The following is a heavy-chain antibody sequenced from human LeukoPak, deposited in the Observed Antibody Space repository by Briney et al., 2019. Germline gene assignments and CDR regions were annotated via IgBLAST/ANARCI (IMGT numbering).Heavy chain of an antibody. CDR3: ARDAFGDRGIGGGFDI. CDR1: GFTFSRFA. D-gene: IGHD3-10*01. J-gene: IGHJ3*02. CDR2: ISYHGSTE. Sequence: GRSLRLSCAASGFTFSRFAMHWVRQAPGKGLEWVAVISYHGSTEYYADSVKGRFTISRDNSNNKLYLQMNSLGVEDTAVYYCARDAFGDRGIGGGFDIWGQGTVVTVSS. V-gene: IGHV3-30-3*01.